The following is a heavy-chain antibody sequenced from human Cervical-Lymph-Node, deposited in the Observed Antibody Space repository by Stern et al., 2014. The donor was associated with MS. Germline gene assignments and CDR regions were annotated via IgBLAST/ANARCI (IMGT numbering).Heavy chain of an antibody. V-gene: IGHV4-4*02. CDR2: DYYSGST. D-gene: IGHD5-18*01. Sequence: QVQLQESGPGLVKPSGTLSLTCAVSGDSMSSSDWWSWVRQPPGQGLEWIGEDYYSGSTKYNPSLKSRVTISIENSKHQFSLWWPSVTAADTAVYFCARHRLVDTSMAFDYWGQGTLVTVSS. J-gene: IGHJ4*02. CDR3: ARHRLVDTSMAFDY. CDR1: GDSMSSSDW.